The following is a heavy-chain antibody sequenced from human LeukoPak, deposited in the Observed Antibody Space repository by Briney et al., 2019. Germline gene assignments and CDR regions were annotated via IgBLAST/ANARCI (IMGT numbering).Heavy chain of an antibody. Sequence: GASVMVSCKASGYTFTSYYMHWVRQAPGQGFEWMGIINPSGGSTSYAQKFQGRVTMTRDTSTSTVYMELSSLRSEDTAVYYCARDVGATTFDYWGQGTLVTVSS. CDR3: ARDVGATTFDY. D-gene: IGHD1-26*01. CDR1: GYTFTSYY. J-gene: IGHJ4*02. V-gene: IGHV1-46*01. CDR2: INPSGGST.